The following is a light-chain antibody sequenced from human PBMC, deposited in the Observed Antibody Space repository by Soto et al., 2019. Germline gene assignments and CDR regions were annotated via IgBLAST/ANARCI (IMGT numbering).Light chain of an antibody. CDR3: QQRYSSPS. V-gene: IGKV1-39*01. CDR2: AAS. J-gene: IGKJ2*01. CDR1: QSISSY. Sequence: DIQMTQSPSSLSASVGDRVTITCRASQSISSYLNWYQQKPGKAPKLLIYAASSLQSGVPSRFSGSGSGTEFALTISSLQPEDFATYYCQQRYSSPSFGQGTKLEIK.